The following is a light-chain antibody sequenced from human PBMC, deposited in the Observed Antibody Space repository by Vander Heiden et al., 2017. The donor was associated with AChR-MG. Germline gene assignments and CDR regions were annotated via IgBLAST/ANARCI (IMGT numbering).Light chain of an antibody. V-gene: IGLV2-8*01. J-gene: IGLJ2*01. CDR2: EVS. CDR1: SRDVGTYHY. CDR3: SSYAGSNIIL. Sequence: QSALTQPPSASGSPGQSVTISCTGTSRDVGTYHYVPWYQRHPGKAPRLIICEVSQRPSGVPGRFYGSKSGNTASLTVSGLQAEDEADYYCSSYAGSNIILFGGGTKLTVL.